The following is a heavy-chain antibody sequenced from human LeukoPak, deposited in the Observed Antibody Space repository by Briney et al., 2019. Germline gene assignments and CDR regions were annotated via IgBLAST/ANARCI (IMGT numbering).Heavy chain of an antibody. Sequence: PSETLSLTCAVYGGSFSGYYWSWIRQPPGKELEWIGEINHSGSTNYNPSLKSRVTISVDTSKNQFSLKLSSVTAADTAVYYCARGLNALGVYLNYWGQGTLVTVSS. CDR2: INHSGST. D-gene: IGHD2-8*01. CDR1: GGSFSGYY. J-gene: IGHJ4*02. V-gene: IGHV4-34*01. CDR3: ARGLNALGVYLNY.